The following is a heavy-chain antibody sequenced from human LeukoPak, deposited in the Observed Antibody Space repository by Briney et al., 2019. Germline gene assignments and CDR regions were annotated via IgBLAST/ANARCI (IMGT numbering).Heavy chain of an antibody. CDR2: ISYSGTT. Sequence: SETLSLTCTVSSASITSSPYFWGWIRQSPGKGLEWIGSISYSGTTYYNPSLKSRVTISVDTSKNQFSLKLSSVTAADTAVYYCARDHLANLASRLFDPWGQGTLVTVSS. J-gene: IGHJ5*02. CDR1: SASITSSPYF. D-gene: IGHD3-3*01. V-gene: IGHV4-39*02. CDR3: ARDHLANLASRLFDP.